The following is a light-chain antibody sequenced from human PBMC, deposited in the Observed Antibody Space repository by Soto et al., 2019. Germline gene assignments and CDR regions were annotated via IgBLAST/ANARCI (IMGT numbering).Light chain of an antibody. J-gene: IGKJ5*01. CDR1: QSVLYSSNNKNY. V-gene: IGKV4-1*01. Sequence: DIVMTQSPDSLLVSLGERATINCNSSQSVLYSSNNKNYLAWFQQKPGHPPKMLIYWASTREVGVPDRFSGSGSGTDFTLTISSLQAEDVAVYFCQQYYSTPITFGRGTRLEIK. CDR3: QQYYSTPIT. CDR2: WAS.